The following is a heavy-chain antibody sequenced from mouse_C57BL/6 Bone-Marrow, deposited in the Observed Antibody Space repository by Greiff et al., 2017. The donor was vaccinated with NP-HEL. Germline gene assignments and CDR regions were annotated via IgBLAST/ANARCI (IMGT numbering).Heavy chain of an antibody. CDR3: ARHEALYYYGSSLYYFDY. CDR1: GYTFTEYT. CDR2: FYPGSGSI. Sequence: VQLQQSGAELVKPGASVKLSCKASGYTFTEYTIHWVKQRSGQGLEWIGWFYPGSGSIKYNEKFKDKATLTADKSSSTVYMELSRLTSEDSAVYFCARHEALYYYGSSLYYFDYWGQGTTLTVSS. J-gene: IGHJ2*01. V-gene: IGHV1-62-2*01. D-gene: IGHD1-1*01.